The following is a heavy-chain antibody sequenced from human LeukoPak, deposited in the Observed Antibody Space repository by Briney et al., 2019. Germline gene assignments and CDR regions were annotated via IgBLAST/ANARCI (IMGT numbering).Heavy chain of an antibody. CDR2: ISTSSNYM. J-gene: IGHJ3*02. CDR3: ARAKTYYYDSPTI. CDR1: GFTFSTYS. D-gene: IGHD3-22*01. Sequence: GGSLRLSCAASGFTFSTYSMTWVRQAPGKGLEWVSSISTSSNYMYYADSVRGRFTISRDNAKNSLYLQMNSLSAEDTAVYYCARAKTYYYDSPTIWGQGTLVTVSS. V-gene: IGHV3-21*01.